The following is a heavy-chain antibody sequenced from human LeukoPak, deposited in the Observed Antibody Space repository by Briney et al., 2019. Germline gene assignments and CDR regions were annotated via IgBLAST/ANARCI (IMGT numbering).Heavy chain of an antibody. CDR1: GFTFRVYS. D-gene: IGHD5-24*01. CDR3: ASSFTSRDGYKYVRRYLVY. V-gene: IGHV3-21*01. Sequence: GGSLRLSCAPSGFTFRVYSMNWVRQAPGKGLEWVSSISSSSSYIYYADSVKGRFTISRDNAKNSLYLQMNSLRAEDTAVYYCASSFTSRDGYKYVRRYLVYWVQGTLVTVSS. CDR2: ISSSSSYI. J-gene: IGHJ4*02.